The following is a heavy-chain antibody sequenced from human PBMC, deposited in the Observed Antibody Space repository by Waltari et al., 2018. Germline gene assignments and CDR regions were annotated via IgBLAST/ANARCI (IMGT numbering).Heavy chain of an antibody. CDR1: GYTLTELS. J-gene: IGHJ3*02. CDR2: FDPEDGET. CDR3: ATDGGIAARPGAFDI. D-gene: IGHD6-6*01. V-gene: IGHV1-24*01. Sequence: QVQLVQSGAEVKKPGASVKVSCKVSGYTLTELSMHWVRQAPGKGLEWMGGFDPEDGETIYAPKFQGRVTMTEDTSTDTAYMELSSLRSGDTAVYYCATDGGIAARPGAFDIWGQGTMVTVSS.